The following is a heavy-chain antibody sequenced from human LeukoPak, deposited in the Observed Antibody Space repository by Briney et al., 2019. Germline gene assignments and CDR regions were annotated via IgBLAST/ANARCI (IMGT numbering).Heavy chain of an antibody. V-gene: IGHV1-3*01. D-gene: IGHD2-15*01. Sequence: ASVKVSCKASGYTFTTYTMHWVRQAPGQRLEWMGWINAGSGNTKYSQKFQGRVTITRDTSARTAYMELSSLRSEDTAVYYCARYCSGITCNNFAYWGQGTLVTVSS. CDR2: INAGSGNT. J-gene: IGHJ4*02. CDR1: GYTFTTYT. CDR3: ARYCSGITCNNFAY.